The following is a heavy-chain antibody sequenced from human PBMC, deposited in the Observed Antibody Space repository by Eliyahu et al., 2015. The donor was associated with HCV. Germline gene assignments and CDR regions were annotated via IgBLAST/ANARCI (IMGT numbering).Heavy chain of an antibody. V-gene: IGHV3-30*01. CDR2: MSYDGSNK. D-gene: IGHD3-10*01. CDR3: ARDSLVLWFGELGH. J-gene: IGHJ4*02. CDR1: GFTFSXYX. Sequence: AASGFTFSXYXMHXVRXAPGKGLXWVAVMSYDGSNKYYADSVKGRFTISRDNSKNTLFLQMNSLRAEDTAMYYCARDSLVLWFGELGHWGQGTLVTVSS.